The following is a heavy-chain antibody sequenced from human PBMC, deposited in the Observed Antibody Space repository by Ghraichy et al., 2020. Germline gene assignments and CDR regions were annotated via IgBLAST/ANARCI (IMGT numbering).Heavy chain of an antibody. D-gene: IGHD1-7*01. V-gene: IGHV1-18*01. CDR1: GYTFTSYG. J-gene: IGHJ4*02. CDR3: ARDPGYNWNYLWFDY. Sequence: ASVKVSCKASGYTFTSYGISWVRQAPGQGLEWMGWISAYNGNTNYAQKLQGRVTMTTDTSTSTAYMELRSLRSDDTAVYYCARDPGYNWNYLWFDYWGQGTLVTVSS. CDR2: ISAYNGNT.